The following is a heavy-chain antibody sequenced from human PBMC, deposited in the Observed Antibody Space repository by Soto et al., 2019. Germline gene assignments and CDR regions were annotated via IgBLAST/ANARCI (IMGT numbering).Heavy chain of an antibody. D-gene: IGHD3-10*01. CDR1: GGSISSYY. CDR2: IYYSGST. V-gene: IGHV4-59*08. CDR3: TRRRGRTFDY. J-gene: IGHJ4*02. Sequence: QVQLQESGPGLVKPSETLSLTCTVSGGSISSYYWSWIRQPPGKGLEWIGYIYYSGSTNYNPSLKSRVTRSVDTSKNQFSLKLSSVTAADTVVYYCTRRRGRTFDYWGQGTLVTVSS.